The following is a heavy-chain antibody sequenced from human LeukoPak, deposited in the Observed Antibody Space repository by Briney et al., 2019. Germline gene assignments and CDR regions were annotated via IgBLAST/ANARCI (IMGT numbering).Heavy chain of an antibody. CDR1: GFTFSTYG. D-gene: IGHD2-2*01. CDR2: ITDSGGST. J-gene: IGHJ3*02. CDR3: ASSTVVPAAMLGAFDI. V-gene: IGHV3-23*01. Sequence: GGSLRLSCAASGFTFSTYGLTWVRQAPGKGLEWVSIITDSGGSTYYADSVKGRFTISRDNSKNTLYLQMNSLRAEDTAVYYCASSTVVPAAMLGAFDIWGQGTMVTVSS.